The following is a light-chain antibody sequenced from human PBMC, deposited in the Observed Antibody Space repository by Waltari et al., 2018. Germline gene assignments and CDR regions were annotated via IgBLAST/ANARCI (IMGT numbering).Light chain of an antibody. CDR1: SSDVADYNY. CDR3: CSYAGSSTFA. Sequence: QSALTQPASVSGSPGQSLTIPCTGTSSDVADYNYVSWYQQHPGKAPKLMIYDVTKRPSGVSNRFSGSKSGNTASLTISGLQAEDEGDYYCCSYAGSSTFAFGGGTKLTVL. J-gene: IGLJ2*01. V-gene: IGLV2-23*02. CDR2: DVT.